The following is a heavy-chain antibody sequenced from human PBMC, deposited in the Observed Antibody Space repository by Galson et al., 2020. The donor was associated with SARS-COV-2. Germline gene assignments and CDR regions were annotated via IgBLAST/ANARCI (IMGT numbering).Heavy chain of an antibody. J-gene: IGHJ4*02. CDR2: IYPGDSDT. D-gene: IGHD2-2*01. CDR1: GYSFTSYW. Sequence: GESLKFSCPGSGYSFTSYWIGWVRQMPGKGQERLAIIYPGDSDTRYTPSFPCQVTISADKSISTAYLQWSSLKASDTAMYYCARRPGYCSSTSCYVVDYWGQGTLVTVSS. V-gene: IGHV5-51*01. CDR3: ARRPGYCSSTSCYVVDY.